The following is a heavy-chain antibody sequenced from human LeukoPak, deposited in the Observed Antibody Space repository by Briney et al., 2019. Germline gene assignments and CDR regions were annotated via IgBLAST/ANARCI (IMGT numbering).Heavy chain of an antibody. V-gene: IGHV1-18*01. Sequence: ASVKVSCKASGYTFTSYGISWVRQAPAQGLEWMGWISAYNGNTNYAQKLQGRVTMTTDTSTSTAYMELRSLRSDDTAVYDCARTNIVDTAMVLKGGFDYWGQGTLVTVSS. CDR3: ARTNIVDTAMVLKGGFDY. CDR2: ISAYNGNT. D-gene: IGHD5-18*01. J-gene: IGHJ4*02. CDR1: GYTFTSYG.